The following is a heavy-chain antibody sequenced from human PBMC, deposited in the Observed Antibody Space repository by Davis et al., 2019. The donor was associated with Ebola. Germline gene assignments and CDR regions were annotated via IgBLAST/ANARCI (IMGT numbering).Heavy chain of an antibody. V-gene: IGHV3-23*01. CDR1: GFTFSSYA. Sequence: GESLKISCAASGFTFSSYAMSWVRQAPGKGLEWVSAISSNGGSTYYADSVKGRFTISRDNSKNTLYLQMSSLRAEDTAVYYCARDLLTGSYLEYWGQGTLLTVSS. CDR3: ARDLLTGSYLEY. J-gene: IGHJ4*02. CDR2: ISSNGGST. D-gene: IGHD7-27*01.